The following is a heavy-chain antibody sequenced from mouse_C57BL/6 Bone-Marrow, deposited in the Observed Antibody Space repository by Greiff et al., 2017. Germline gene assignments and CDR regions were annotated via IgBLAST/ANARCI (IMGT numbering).Heavy chain of an antibody. CDR1: GFTFSSYA. J-gene: IGHJ4*01. D-gene: IGHD6-1*01. Sequence: EVQRVESGEGLVKPGGSLKLSCAASGFTFSSYAMYWVRQTPEKRLEWVAYISSGGGYIYYADTVTGRFTISRDNARNTLYLQMSSLKSEDTAVDYCTREDECGGMDYWGQGTSVTVSS. CDR3: TREDECGGMDY. CDR2: ISSGGGYI. V-gene: IGHV5-9-1*02.